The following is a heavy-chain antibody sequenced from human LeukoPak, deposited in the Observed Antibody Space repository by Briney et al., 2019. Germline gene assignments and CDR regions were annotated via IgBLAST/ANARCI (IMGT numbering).Heavy chain of an antibody. D-gene: IGHD4-23*01. CDR3: ARHFAMRGGPPFY. CDR2: IYDSATT. CDR1: TGSISGYY. V-gene: IGHV4-59*08. J-gene: IGHJ4*02. Sequence: SETLSLTCTVSTGSISGYYWTWIRQPPGKGLEYIGYIYDSATTTYNPSLKSRVTFSVDTSKNQFSLRLRSVTAADTAVYSCARHFAMRGGPPFYRGEGALVTVSS.